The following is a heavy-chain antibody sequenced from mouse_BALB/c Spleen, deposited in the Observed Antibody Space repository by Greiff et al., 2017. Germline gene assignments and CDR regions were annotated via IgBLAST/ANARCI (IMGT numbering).Heavy chain of an antibody. V-gene: IGHV7-3*02. Sequence: EVQLVESGGGLVQPGGSLRLSCATSGFTFTDYYMSWVRQPPGKALEWLGFIRNKANGYTTEYSASVKGRFTISRDNSQSNLYLQMNTLRAEDSATYYCARDGGNYDAMDYWGQGTSVTVSS. J-gene: IGHJ4*01. CDR1: GFTFTDYY. CDR2: IRNKANGYTT. D-gene: IGHD2-1*01. CDR3: ARDGGNYDAMDY.